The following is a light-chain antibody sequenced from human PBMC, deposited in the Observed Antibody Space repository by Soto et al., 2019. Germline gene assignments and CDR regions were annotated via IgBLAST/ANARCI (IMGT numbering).Light chain of an antibody. CDR1: QSISSW. CDR2: AAS. V-gene: IGKV1-5*01. CDR3: QQRNSWPPIT. J-gene: IGKJ5*01. Sequence: DIQMTQSPSTLSASVGDRVTITCRASQSISSWLAWYQQKPGKAPKLLIYAASTLQSGVPSRFSGSGSGTDFTLIISSLQPEDFALYYCQQRNSWPPITFGQGTRLEI.